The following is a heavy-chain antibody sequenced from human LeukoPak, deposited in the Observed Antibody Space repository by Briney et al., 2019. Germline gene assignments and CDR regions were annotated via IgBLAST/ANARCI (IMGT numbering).Heavy chain of an antibody. CDR2: VSGSGGHT. V-gene: IGHV3-23*01. Sequence: SGGSLRLSCAASGITFRSYAMNWVRQAPGKGLEWVSAVSGSGGHTFYADSVKGRFTISRDNSKNTLYLQMNSLRAEDTAVYYCARERGIAARLPFLDYWGQGTLVTVSS. CDR3: ARERGIAARLPFLDY. J-gene: IGHJ4*02. D-gene: IGHD6-6*01. CDR1: GITFRSYA.